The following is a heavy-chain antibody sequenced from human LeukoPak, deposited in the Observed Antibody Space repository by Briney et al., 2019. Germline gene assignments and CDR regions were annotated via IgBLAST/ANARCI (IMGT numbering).Heavy chain of an antibody. D-gene: IGHD2-2*01. CDR3: ARGTLTGAAAKFDP. V-gene: IGHV4-31*03. CDR2: SYYSGST. CDR1: SGSISSGGYY. J-gene: IGHJ5*02. Sequence: SETLSLTCTVSSGSISSGGYYWNWIRQHPGKGLEWIGNSYYSGSTYYNPSLKSRVNISLDTTKKQFSLKLTSVTAADTAVYYCARGTLTGAAAKFDPWGQGTLVTVSS.